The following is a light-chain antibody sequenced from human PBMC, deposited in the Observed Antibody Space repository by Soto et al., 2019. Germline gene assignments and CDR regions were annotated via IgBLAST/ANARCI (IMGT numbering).Light chain of an antibody. CDR3: TAYTSSNTYV. Sequence: QSVLTQPASVSGSPGQSIAISCTGTSXDVGGYNYVSWYQHHPGKAPKLMIYAVSNRPSGVSDRFSGSKSGSTASLTISGLQAEDEADYYCTAYTSSNTYVFGTGTKVNIL. CDR1: SXDVGGYNY. CDR2: AVS. J-gene: IGLJ1*01. V-gene: IGLV2-14*01.